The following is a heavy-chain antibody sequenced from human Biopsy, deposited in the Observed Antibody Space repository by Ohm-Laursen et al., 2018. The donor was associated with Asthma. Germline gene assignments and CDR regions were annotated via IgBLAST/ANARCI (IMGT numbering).Heavy chain of an antibody. J-gene: IGHJ5*02. CDR3: ARTTYGDDGFDP. D-gene: IGHD4-17*01. Sequence: TLSLTWTVSGRSINIGDYYWSWIRQHPVKGLEWIGYIYYSGSTYYNPSLKSRVSISLDTSKNQFSLSLTSVTGPDTAVYYCARTTYGDDGFDPWGQGTLVTVSS. CDR2: IYYSGST. CDR1: GRSINIGDYY. V-gene: IGHV4-31*02.